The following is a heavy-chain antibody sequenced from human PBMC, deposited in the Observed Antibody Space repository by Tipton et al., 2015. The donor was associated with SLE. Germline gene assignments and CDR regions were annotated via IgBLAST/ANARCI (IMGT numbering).Heavy chain of an antibody. CDR1: GFTFGDYA. V-gene: IGHV3-49*04. CDR3: SRGGITED. Sequence: SLRLSCTASGFTFGDYAMSWVRQAPGKGLGWVGFIRSKAYGGTTEYAASVKGRFTISRDDSKSIGYLQMNSLKTEDTAVYYCSRGGITEDWGQGTLVTVSS. CDR2: IRSKAYGGTT. J-gene: IGHJ4*02. D-gene: IGHD3-10*01.